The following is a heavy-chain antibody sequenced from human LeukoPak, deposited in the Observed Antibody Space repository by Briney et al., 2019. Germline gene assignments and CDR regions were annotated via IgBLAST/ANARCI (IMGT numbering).Heavy chain of an antibody. Sequence: GGSLRLSCAASGFTFSSYGMHWVRQAPGQGVEGVAFIRYDGSNKYYADSVKGRFTISRDNSKNTLYLQMHSLRAEDSAVYYCAEHTNTWYHFEYWGQGTLVTVSS. CDR2: IRYDGSNK. V-gene: IGHV3-30*02. D-gene: IGHD6-13*01. CDR3: AEHTNTWYHFEY. CDR1: GFTFSSYG. J-gene: IGHJ4*02.